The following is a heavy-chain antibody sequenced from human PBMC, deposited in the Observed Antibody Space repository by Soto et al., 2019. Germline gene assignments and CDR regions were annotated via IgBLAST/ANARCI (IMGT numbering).Heavy chain of an antibody. CDR1: GFTFSSYW. CDR3: AREDYDFWSKENYYYGMDV. D-gene: IGHD3-3*01. CDR2: INSDGSST. J-gene: IGHJ6*02. Sequence: EVQLVESGGGLVQPGGSLRLSCAASGFTFSSYWMHWVRQAPGKGLVWVSRINSDGSSTSYADSVKGRFTISRDNAKNTLYLQMNSLRAEDTAVYYCAREDYDFWSKENYYYGMDVGGQGTTVTVSS. V-gene: IGHV3-74*01.